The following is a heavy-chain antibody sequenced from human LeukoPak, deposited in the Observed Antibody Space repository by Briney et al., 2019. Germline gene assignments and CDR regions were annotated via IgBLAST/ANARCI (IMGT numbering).Heavy chain of an antibody. D-gene: IGHD6-13*01. CDR3: AREDSSSWYLDYYYYYMDV. J-gene: IGHJ6*03. CDR1: GGSISSGSHY. V-gene: IGHV4-61*02. Sequence: SQTLSLTCTVSGGSISSGSHYWSWIRQPAGKGLEWIGRIYTSGSTNYNPSLKSRVTISVDTSKNQFSLKLSAVTAADTAVYYCAREDSSSWYLDYYYYYMDVWGKGTTVTVSS. CDR2: IYTSGST.